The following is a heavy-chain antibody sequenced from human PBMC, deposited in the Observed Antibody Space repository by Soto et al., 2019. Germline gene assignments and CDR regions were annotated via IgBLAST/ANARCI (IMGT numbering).Heavy chain of an antibody. Sequence: QVQLVQSGAEVKKPVASVKLSCRTSGYTFTHYYIHWVRQAPGQGLEWLAIINPASGSTNYAQDFLGRVTLTMDTSTTTVYRELSGLRAEDTAIFYCARYLAAGDHWGQGTLVTVSS. V-gene: IGHV1-46*01. J-gene: IGHJ4*02. D-gene: IGHD6-13*01. CDR3: ARYLAAGDH. CDR2: INPASGST. CDR1: GYTFTHYY.